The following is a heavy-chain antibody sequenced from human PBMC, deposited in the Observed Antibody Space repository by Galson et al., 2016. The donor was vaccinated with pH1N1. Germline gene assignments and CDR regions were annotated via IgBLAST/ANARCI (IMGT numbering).Heavy chain of an antibody. J-gene: IGHJ3*02. D-gene: IGHD1-26*01. CDR1: GFIFGDYY. CDR3: ARYRADFDAFDI. V-gene: IGHV3-11*01. CDR2: ISKSASSK. Sequence: SLRLSCAASGFIFGDYYMSCIRQVPGKGLEWVSYISKSASSKFYGDSVKGRFTSSRDSAKVYRKMDNLRADDTAVYYCARYRADFDAFDIWGQGTVVTVSS.